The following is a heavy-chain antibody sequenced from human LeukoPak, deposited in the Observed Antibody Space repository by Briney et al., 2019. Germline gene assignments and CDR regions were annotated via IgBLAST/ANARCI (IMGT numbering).Heavy chain of an antibody. V-gene: IGHV4-39*01. CDR1: GGSISSSSYY. CDR2: IYCTGNT. Sequence: SDTLSLTCTVSGGSISSSSYYWGWIRQPPGKGLEWIGTIYCTGNTYYNPSLKSRVTISVDTSKSQFSLKLSSVTAADTAVYYCARLLTVAGRIDYWGQGTLVTVSS. CDR3: ARLLTVAGRIDY. J-gene: IGHJ4*02. D-gene: IGHD6-19*01.